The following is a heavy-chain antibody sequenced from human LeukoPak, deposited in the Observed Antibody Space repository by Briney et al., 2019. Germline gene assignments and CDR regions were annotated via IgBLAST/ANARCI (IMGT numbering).Heavy chain of an antibody. CDR1: GGTFSSYA. CDR2: IIPIFGTA. CDR3: ARATGAGGGSGSYIYYYYYMDV. D-gene: IGHD3-10*01. V-gene: IGHV1-69*06. J-gene: IGHJ6*03. Sequence: SVKVSCKASGGTFSSYAISWVRQAPGQGLEGMGGIIPIFGTANYAQKFQGRVTITADKSTSTAYMELSSLRSEDTAVYYCARATGAGGGSGSYIYYYYYMDVWGKGTTVTVSS.